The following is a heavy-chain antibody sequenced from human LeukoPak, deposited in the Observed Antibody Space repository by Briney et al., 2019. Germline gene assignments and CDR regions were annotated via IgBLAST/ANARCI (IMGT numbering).Heavy chain of an antibody. D-gene: IGHD3-22*01. CDR1: GFTFSSYG. Sequence: GGSLRLSCAASGFTFSSYGMHWVRQAPGKGLEWVAVISYDGSNKYYADSVKGRFTISRDNSKNTLYLQMNSLRAEDTAVYYCGRDRYYYDSSGYYSDAFDIWGQGTMVTVSS. V-gene: IGHV3-30*03. J-gene: IGHJ3*02. CDR2: ISYDGSNK. CDR3: GRDRYYYDSSGYYSDAFDI.